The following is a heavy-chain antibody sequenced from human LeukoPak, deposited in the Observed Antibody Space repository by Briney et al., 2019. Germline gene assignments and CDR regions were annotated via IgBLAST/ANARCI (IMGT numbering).Heavy chain of an antibody. V-gene: IGHV1-2*06. J-gene: IGHJ3*02. CDR1: GYTFTGYY. CDR2: INPNSGGT. CDR3: AREQQWLTTGDAFDI. Sequence: GASVKVSCKASGYTFTGYYMHWVRQAPGQGLEWMGRINPNSGGTNYAQKFQGRVTMTRDTSISTAYMELSRLRSDDTAVYHCAREQQWLTTGDAFDIWGQGTMVTVSS. D-gene: IGHD6-19*01.